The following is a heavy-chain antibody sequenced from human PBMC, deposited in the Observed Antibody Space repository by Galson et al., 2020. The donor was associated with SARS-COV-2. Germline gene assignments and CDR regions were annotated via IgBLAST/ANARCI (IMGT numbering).Heavy chain of an antibody. Sequence: TGGSMRLSCAVSGFTFTDYWMSWVRQAPGKSLEWVANINLEGSEAFYVDSVKGRFIISQDNARNSVFLQMNSLRPDDTALYYCANSPSGYYEFDYWGRGTVVTVSS. D-gene: IGHD3-3*01. CDR2: INLEGSEA. CDR1: GFTFTDYW. J-gene: IGHJ4*02. CDR3: ANSPSGYYEFDY. V-gene: IGHV3-7*03.